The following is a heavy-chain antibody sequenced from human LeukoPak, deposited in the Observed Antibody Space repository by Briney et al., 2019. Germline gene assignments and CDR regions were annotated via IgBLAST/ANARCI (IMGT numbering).Heavy chain of an antibody. CDR1: GFTFSSYA. CDR2: ISSNGGST. D-gene: IGHD2-21*02. CDR3: VRPMTSREGFFDY. Sequence: PGGSLRLSCSASGFTFSSYAMHWVRQAPGKGLEYVSAISSNGGSTYYADSVKGRFTISRDNSKNTLYLQMSSLRAEDTAVYYCVRPMTSREGFFDYWGQGTLVTVSS. V-gene: IGHV3-64D*09. J-gene: IGHJ4*02.